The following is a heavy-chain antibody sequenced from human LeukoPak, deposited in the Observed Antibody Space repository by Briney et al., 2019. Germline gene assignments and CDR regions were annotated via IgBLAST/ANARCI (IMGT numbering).Heavy chain of an antibody. CDR1: GYTFTGYY. J-gene: IGHJ4*02. CDR3: ARTNDYSNYGFDY. D-gene: IGHD4-11*01. Sequence: ASVKVSCKASGYTFTGYYMHRVRQAPGQWLEWMGWINPNSGGTNYAQKFQGRVTMTRDTSISTAYMELSRLRSDDTAVYYCARTNDYSNYGFDYWGQGTLVTVSS. CDR2: INPNSGGT. V-gene: IGHV1-2*02.